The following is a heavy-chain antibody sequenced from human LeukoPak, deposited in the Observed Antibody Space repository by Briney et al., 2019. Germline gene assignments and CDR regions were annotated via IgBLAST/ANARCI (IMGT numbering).Heavy chain of an antibody. Sequence: GGSLRLSCAASGFTVSVNFMSWVRQAPGKGLEWVSGINSGGTTYYADSVKGRFTISRDNSKNTMYLQMNSLRAEDTAVYYCSRNRDYSFDYWGQGTLVTVSS. CDR2: INSGGTT. D-gene: IGHD5-24*01. J-gene: IGHJ4*02. V-gene: IGHV3-53*01. CDR3: SRNRDYSFDY. CDR1: GFTVSVNF.